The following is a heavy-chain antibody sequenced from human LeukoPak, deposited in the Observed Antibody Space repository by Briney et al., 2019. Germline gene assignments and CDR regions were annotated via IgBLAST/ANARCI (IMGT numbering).Heavy chain of an antibody. CDR3: ARAKAAGSYDF. V-gene: IGHV4-59*11. Sequence: SETLSLTCSVSGSSIGRHYRTWIRQPPGKGLEWIGYTHFSGSSNYNPSLKSRATTSLDRAKNQISLTLTSVTAADTAVYFCARAKAAGSYDFWGQGTLVTVSS. CDR1: GSSIGRHY. CDR2: THFSGSS. D-gene: IGHD6-13*01. J-gene: IGHJ4*02.